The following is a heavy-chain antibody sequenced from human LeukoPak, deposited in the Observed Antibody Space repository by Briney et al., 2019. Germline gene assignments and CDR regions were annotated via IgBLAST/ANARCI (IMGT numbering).Heavy chain of an antibody. CDR2: INSDGSST. D-gene: IGHD1-26*01. CDR3: AKHPGDFTGIVNYYYMDV. CDR1: GFTFSSYW. V-gene: IGHV3-74*01. Sequence: GGSLRLSCAASGFTFSSYWMHWVRQAPGKGLVWVSRINSDGSSTRYADSVKGRFTISRDNAKNTLYLQMNSLRAEDTAVYYCAKHPGDFTGIVNYYYMDVWGKGTTVTVSS. J-gene: IGHJ6*03.